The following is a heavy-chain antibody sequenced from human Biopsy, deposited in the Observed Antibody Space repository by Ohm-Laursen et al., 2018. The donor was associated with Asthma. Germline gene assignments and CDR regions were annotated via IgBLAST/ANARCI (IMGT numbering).Heavy chain of an antibody. CDR2: ISFDGSNK. CDR3: AKDVFPGWELRRGPDY. Sequence: SLRLPCAASGFTFSNYGMHWVRQAPGKGLDWVAVISFDGSNKNYTDSVKGRFTISRDNSRNTLHLQMNSLRAEDTAVYYCAKDVFPGWELRRGPDYWGQGTLVTVPS. D-gene: IGHD1-26*01. CDR1: GFTFSNYG. V-gene: IGHV3-30*18. J-gene: IGHJ4*02.